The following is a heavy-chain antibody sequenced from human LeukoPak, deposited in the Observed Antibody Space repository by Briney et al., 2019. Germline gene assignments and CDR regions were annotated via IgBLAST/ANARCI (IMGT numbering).Heavy chain of an antibody. CDR3: ARDQDGYNFGEDAFDI. CDR1: RGTFSSYA. V-gene: IGHV1-69*04. Sequence: SVKVSCKASRGTFSSYAISWVRQAPGQGLEWMGRIIPIFGIVNYAHKFQGRVTITADKSTSTAYMELSSLRSEDTDVYYCARDQDGYNFGEDAFDIWGQGTMVTVSS. D-gene: IGHD5-24*01. J-gene: IGHJ3*02. CDR2: IIPIFGIV.